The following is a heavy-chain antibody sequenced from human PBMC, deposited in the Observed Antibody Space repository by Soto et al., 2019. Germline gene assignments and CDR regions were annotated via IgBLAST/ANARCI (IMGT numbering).Heavy chain of an antibody. D-gene: IGHD3-22*01. V-gene: IGHV1-69*13. CDR3: ARDQKSDYYDSSGYSSLEY. Sequence: GAAVKVSCKASGGTFSSYAISWVRQAPGQGLEWMGGIIPIFGTANYAQKFQGRVTITADESTSTAYMELSSLRSEDTAVYYCARDQKSDYYDSSGYSSLEYWGQGTLVTVS. J-gene: IGHJ4*02. CDR2: IIPIFGTA. CDR1: GGTFSSYA.